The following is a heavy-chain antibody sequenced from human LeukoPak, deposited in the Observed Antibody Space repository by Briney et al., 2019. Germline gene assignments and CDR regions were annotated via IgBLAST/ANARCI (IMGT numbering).Heavy chain of an antibody. CDR2: IKQDGSEK. J-gene: IGHJ4*02. D-gene: IGHD3-3*01. CDR1: GFTFSSYW. V-gene: IGHV3-7*01. Sequence: GGSLRLSCAVSGFTFSSYWMSWVRQAPGKGLEWVANIKQDGSEKYYVDSVKGRFTISRDNAKNSLYLQMNSLRAEDTAVYYCARWIFWSGYLFDYWGQGTLVTVSS. CDR3: ARWIFWSGYLFDY.